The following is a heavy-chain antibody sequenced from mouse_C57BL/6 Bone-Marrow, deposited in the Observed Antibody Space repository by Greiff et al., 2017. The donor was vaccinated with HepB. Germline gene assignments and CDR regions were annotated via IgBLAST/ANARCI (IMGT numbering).Heavy chain of an antibody. Sequence: DVKLVESEGGLVQPGSSMKLSCTASGFTFSDYYMAWVRQVPEKGLEWVANINYDGSSTYYLDSLKSRFIISRDNAKNILYLQMSSLKSEDTATYYCARVDYYGNSYRYFDYWGQGTTLTVSS. CDR1: GFTFSDYY. D-gene: IGHD1-1*01. CDR3: ARVDYYGNSYRYFDY. V-gene: IGHV5-16*01. CDR2: INYDGSST. J-gene: IGHJ2*01.